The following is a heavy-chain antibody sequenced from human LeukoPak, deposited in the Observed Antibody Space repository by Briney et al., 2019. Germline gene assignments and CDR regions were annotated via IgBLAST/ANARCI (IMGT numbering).Heavy chain of an antibody. D-gene: IGHD3-10*01. CDR1: GYTFTGYY. J-gene: IGHJ5*02. V-gene: IGHV1-2*02. CDR3: ARDDYGSGSTFDP. CDR2: INPNSGGT. Sequence: ASVKVSCKASGYTFTGYYMHWVRQAPGQGLEWMGWINPNSGGTNYAQKFQGRVTMTRDTSISTAYMELSRLRSDDTAVYYCARDDYGSGSTFDPWGQGTLVTVSS.